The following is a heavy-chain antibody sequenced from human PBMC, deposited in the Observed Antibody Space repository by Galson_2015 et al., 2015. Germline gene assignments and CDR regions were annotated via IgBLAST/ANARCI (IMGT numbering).Heavy chain of an antibody. J-gene: IGHJ4*02. CDR2: IYGDGSS. Sequence: SLRLSCAASGFTVSSNYMTWVRQAPGKGLEWVSVIYGDGSSFYGDSVTGRFAISRDSSQDALYPQMNSLRAEDTAVYYCARAPLRDYGDYLDYWGQGALVTVSS. CDR3: ARAPLRDYGDYLDY. D-gene: IGHD4-17*01. V-gene: IGHV3-53*01. CDR1: GFTVSSNY.